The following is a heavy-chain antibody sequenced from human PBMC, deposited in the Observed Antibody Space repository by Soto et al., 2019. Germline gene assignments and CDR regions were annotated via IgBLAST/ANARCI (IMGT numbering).Heavy chain of an antibody. CDR2: ISSDGSAE. CDR3: ARDGTYSSGWYEWFYYYGMDV. Sequence: GGSLRLSCAASGLTFSGYGMHWVRQAPGRGLEWVTMISSDGSAEYYADSVKGRFTISRDNSKNTLYLQMNSLRAEDTAVYYCARDGTYSSGWYEWFYYYGMDVWGQGTTVTVSS. CDR1: GLTFSGYG. D-gene: IGHD6-19*01. V-gene: IGHV3-30*03. J-gene: IGHJ6*02.